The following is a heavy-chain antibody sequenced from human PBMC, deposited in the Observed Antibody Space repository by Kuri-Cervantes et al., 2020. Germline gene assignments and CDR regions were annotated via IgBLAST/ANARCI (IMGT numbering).Heavy chain of an antibody. D-gene: IGHD3-22*01. V-gene: IGHV4-34*01. J-gene: IGHJ2*01. CDR1: GGSFSGYY. CDR2: INHSGST. CDR3: ARGSYDSSGNYFGWYFDL. Sequence: SQTLSLTCAVYGGSFSGYYWSWIRQPPGKGLEWIGEINHSGSTNYNPSLKSRVTISVDTSKNQFSLKLTSVAAAGTAVYYCARGSYDSSGNYFGWYFDLWGRGTLVTVSS.